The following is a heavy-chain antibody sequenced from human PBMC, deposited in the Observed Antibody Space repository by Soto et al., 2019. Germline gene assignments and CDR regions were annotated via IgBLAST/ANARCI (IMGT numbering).Heavy chain of an antibody. V-gene: IGHV1-69*01. Sequence: QVQLVQSGAEVKKPGSSVKVSCKASGGTFSSYAISWVRQAPGQGLEWMGGIIPIFGTANYAQKFQGRVTITADESTSTAYMELSSLRSEDTAVYYCARVKNYCSSTSCTGFGPWGQGTLVTVSS. CDR2: IIPIFGTA. J-gene: IGHJ5*02. CDR3: ARVKNYCSSTSCTGFGP. CDR1: GGTFSSYA. D-gene: IGHD2-2*01.